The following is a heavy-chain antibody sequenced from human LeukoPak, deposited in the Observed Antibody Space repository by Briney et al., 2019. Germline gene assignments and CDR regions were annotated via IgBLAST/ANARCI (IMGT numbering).Heavy chain of an antibody. Sequence: ASVKVSCKASGGRFSSYDISWVRQAPGQGLEWMGRIITILGIAKYAQKVQGRGTITADKSTSTAYMELSSLRSEDTAVYYCARAGRIAAAGTNSYYFDYWGQGTLVTVSS. CDR1: GGRFSSYD. J-gene: IGHJ4*02. D-gene: IGHD6-13*01. CDR2: IITILGIA. CDR3: ARAGRIAAAGTNSYYFDY. V-gene: IGHV1-69*04.